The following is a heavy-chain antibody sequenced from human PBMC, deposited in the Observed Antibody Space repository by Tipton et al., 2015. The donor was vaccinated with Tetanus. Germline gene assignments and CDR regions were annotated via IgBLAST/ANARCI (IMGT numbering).Heavy chain of an antibody. V-gene: IGHV4-39*01. Sequence: TLSLTCTVSGGSISSGNYYWGWIRQPPGKGLEWIGSLYFSGRTYYSPPLKSRVTISVVTSNNQFSLKLTSVTAADSAVYYCARHESLVGGSYDYWGQGTLVTVSS. CDR2: LYFSGRT. D-gene: IGHD3-10*01. CDR1: GGSISSGNYY. CDR3: ARHESLVGGSYDY. J-gene: IGHJ4*02.